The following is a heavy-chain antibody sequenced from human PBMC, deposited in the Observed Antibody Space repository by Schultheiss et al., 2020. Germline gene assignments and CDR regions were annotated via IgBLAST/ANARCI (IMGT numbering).Heavy chain of an antibody. D-gene: IGHD3-10*01. CDR2: ISSSSSYT. V-gene: IGHV3-11*06. CDR3: AREVPLMVQGVIGGQSYYYYGMDV. J-gene: IGHJ6*02. Sequence: SLKISCAASGFTFSDYYMSWIRQAPGKGLEWVSYISSSSSYTNYADSVKGRFTISRDNAKNSLYLQMNSLRAEDTAVYYCAREVPLMVQGVIGGQSYYYYGMDVWGQGTTVTVSS. CDR1: GFTFSDYY.